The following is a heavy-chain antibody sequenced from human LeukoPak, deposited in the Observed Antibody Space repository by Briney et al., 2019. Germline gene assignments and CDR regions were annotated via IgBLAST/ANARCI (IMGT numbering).Heavy chain of an antibody. D-gene: IGHD3-10*01. V-gene: IGHV6-1*01. Sequence: SQTLSHTCAISGDSVSGNSAVWNWIRQSPSRGLEWLGRTYYRSKWYNDYAVSVKSRITINPDTSKNQFSLQLTSVTAADTAVYYCARGFYGSGSYSSPGFHAFDVWGQGTMVTVSS. J-gene: IGHJ3*01. CDR2: TYYRSKWYN. CDR3: ARGFYGSGSYSSPGFHAFDV. CDR1: GDSVSGNSAV.